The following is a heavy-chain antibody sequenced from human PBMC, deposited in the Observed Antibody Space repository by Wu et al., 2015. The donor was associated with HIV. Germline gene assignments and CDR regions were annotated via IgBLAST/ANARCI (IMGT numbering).Heavy chain of an antibody. D-gene: IGHD2-15*01. J-gene: IGHJ3*02. Sequence: QVQLVQSGAEVKKPGSSVKVSCKASGGTFSSYAISWVRQAPGQGLEWMGGIIPIFGTANYAQKFQGRVTITTDESTSTAYMELSSLRSEDTAVYYCARERYCSGGSCYSSSADAFDIWGQGDNGHRLF. CDR1: GGTFSSYA. CDR2: IIPIFGTA. V-gene: IGHV1-69*05. CDR3: ARERYCSGGSCYSSSADAFDI.